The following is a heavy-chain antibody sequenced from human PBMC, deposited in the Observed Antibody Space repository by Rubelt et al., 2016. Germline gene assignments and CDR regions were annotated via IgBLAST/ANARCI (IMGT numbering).Heavy chain of an antibody. J-gene: IGHJ4*02. Sequence: EVQLVESGGGLVEPGGSLRLSCAASGFTFSNVWMHWVRQAPGKGLEWVSRINNDGTTTRYADSVKGRFTISRDNAKSTVYLQMNSLRAEDTALYYCAGGTYNWNYLPLDFWGQGTLVTVSS. V-gene: IGHV3-74*02. CDR1: GFTFSNVW. D-gene: IGHD1-1*01. CDR2: INNDGTTT. CDR3: AGGTYNWNYLPLDF.